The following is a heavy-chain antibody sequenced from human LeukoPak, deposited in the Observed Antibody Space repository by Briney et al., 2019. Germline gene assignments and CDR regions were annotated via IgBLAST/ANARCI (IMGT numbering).Heavy chain of an antibody. V-gene: IGHV1-18*01. D-gene: IGHD2-15*01. Sequence: ASVKVPCKTSGYTFTTYDISWVRQAPGQGLEWLGWINTHTGDTKYAQKLQGRVTVTTDTSTSTAYMDLGSLGSDDTAVYYCARGPGGCSGGSCYHDYWGQGTLLTVSS. CDR1: GYTFTTYD. CDR3: ARGPGGCSGGSCYHDY. CDR2: INTHTGDT. J-gene: IGHJ4*02.